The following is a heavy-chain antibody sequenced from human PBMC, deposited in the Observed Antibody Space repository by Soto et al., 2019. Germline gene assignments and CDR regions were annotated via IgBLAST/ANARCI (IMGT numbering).Heavy chain of an antibody. Sequence: LRLSCATSGIIFSNYALSWVRQAPGKGLEWVSCISGSGGETYYADSVKGRFTISRDNSKNRLYLQMNSLRAEDTAIYYCAKEYYSDSSFDSWGQGTLVTVSS. CDR3: AKEYYSDSSFDS. D-gene: IGHD3-22*01. CDR1: GIIFSNYA. J-gene: IGHJ4*02. V-gene: IGHV3-23*01. CDR2: ISGSGGET.